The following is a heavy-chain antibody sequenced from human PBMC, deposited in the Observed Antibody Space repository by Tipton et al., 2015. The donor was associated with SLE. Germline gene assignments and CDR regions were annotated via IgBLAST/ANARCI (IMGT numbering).Heavy chain of an antibody. CDR2: FYHRGTT. CDR1: GVSISTYY. D-gene: IGHD2/OR15-2a*01. V-gene: IGHV4-59*08. Sequence: TLSLTCSVSGVSISTYYWSWIRQSPGKGLEWIGNFYHRGTTYYNPSLKSRVTISADTSKNHLSLKLTSVTAADTAVYFCARSSSVRTLLWPTFAYWGLGTLVTVSS. CDR3: ARSSSVRTLLWPTFAY. J-gene: IGHJ4*02.